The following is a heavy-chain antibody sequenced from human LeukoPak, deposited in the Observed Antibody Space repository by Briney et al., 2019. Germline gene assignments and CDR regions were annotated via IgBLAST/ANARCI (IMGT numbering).Heavy chain of an antibody. V-gene: IGHV3-74*01. Sequence: GGSLRLSCVASGFTFSNYWMLWVRQAPGKGLMWVSLISTDGKSTRYAESVKGRFTISRDNAKNALYLQMDILRIEDTALYFCVRDYQFIQEVWGQGTTVTVSS. D-gene: IGHD2-2*01. CDR3: VRDYQFIQEV. CDR1: GFTFSNYW. J-gene: IGHJ6*02. CDR2: ISTDGKST.